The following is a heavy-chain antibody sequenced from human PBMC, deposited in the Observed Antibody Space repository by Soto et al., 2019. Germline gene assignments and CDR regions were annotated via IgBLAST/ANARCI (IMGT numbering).Heavy chain of an antibody. CDR1: GYTFTGYY. J-gene: IGHJ6*02. CDR2: INPNSGGT. V-gene: IGHV1-2*02. Sequence: GASVKVSCKASGYTFTGYYMHWVRQAPGQGLEWMGWINPNSGGTNYAQKFQGRVTMTRDTSISTAYMELSSLRAEDTAVYYCAKLGSLGHPYYYGMDVWGPGTTVTVSS. CDR3: AKLGSLGHPYYYGMDV. D-gene: IGHD3-16*01.